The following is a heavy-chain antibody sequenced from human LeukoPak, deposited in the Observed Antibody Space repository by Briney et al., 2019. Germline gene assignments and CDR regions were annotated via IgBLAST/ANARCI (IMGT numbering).Heavy chain of an antibody. CDR1: GYTLTELS. CDR2: FDPEDGET. Sequence: ASVKVSCKVSGYTLTELSMHWVRQAPGKGLEWMGGFDPEDGETIYAQKFQGRVTMTEDTSTDTAYMELSSLRSEDTAVCYCATDSRGYSYGHTGGFDYWGQGTLVTVSS. CDR3: ATDSRGYSYGHTGGFDY. J-gene: IGHJ4*02. V-gene: IGHV1-24*01. D-gene: IGHD5-18*01.